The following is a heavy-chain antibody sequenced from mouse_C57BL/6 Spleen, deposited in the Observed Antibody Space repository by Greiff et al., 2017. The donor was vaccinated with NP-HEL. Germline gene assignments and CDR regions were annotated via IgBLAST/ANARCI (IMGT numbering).Heavy chain of an antibody. J-gene: IGHJ4*01. V-gene: IGHV5-17*01. CDR2: ISSGSSTI. CDR3: ARYYGSSYGYAMDY. CDR1: GFTFSDYG. D-gene: IGHD1-1*01. Sequence: EVQGVESGGGLVKPGGSLKLSCAASGFTFSDYGMHWVRQAPEKGLEWVAYISSGSSTIYYADTVKGRLTISRDNAKNTLFLQMTSLRSEDTAMYYCARYYGSSYGYAMDYWGQGTSVTVSS.